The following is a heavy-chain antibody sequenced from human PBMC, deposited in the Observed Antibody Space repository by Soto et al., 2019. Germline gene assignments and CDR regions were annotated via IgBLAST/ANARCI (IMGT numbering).Heavy chain of an antibody. D-gene: IGHD3-22*01. Sequence: ASMKVSCKVSGYTLTELSMHWVRQAPGKGLEWMGGFDPEDGETIYAQKFQGRVTMTEDTSTDTAYMELSSLRSEDTAVYYCASYSMIVVVTHAFDIWGQGTMVTVSS. CDR2: FDPEDGET. V-gene: IGHV1-24*01. CDR3: ASYSMIVVVTHAFDI. J-gene: IGHJ3*02. CDR1: GYTLTELS.